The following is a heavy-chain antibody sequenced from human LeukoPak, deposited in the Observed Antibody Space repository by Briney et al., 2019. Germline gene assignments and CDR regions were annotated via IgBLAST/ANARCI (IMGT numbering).Heavy chain of an antibody. CDR3: ASGSYHEH. Sequence: GGSLRLSCAASGFSFSTSAMHWVRQAPGQGLEWVAVMSYDGNYRHHADSVKGRFTISRDNSRNTLSLQMSSLRGEDTAVYYCASGSYHEHWGQGTLVTVSS. CDR1: GFSFSTSA. V-gene: IGHV3-30*15. D-gene: IGHD1-26*01. CDR2: MSYDGNYR. J-gene: IGHJ4*02.